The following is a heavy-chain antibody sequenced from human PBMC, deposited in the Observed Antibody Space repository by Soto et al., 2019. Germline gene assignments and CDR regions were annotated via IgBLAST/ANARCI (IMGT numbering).Heavy chain of an antibody. Sequence: QVQLGQSGAEVKKPGSSVKVSCKASGGTFSSYAISWVRQAPGQGLEWMGGFIPIFGTANYAQKFLCRVTITVNEPTTTAYMELSSLRSEDTAVLYCARPGYYDSSAYGMDVWGQGTTVTVSS. CDR1: GGTFSSYA. J-gene: IGHJ6*02. CDR2: FIPIFGTA. CDR3: ARPGYYDSSAYGMDV. D-gene: IGHD3-22*01. V-gene: IGHV1-69*01.